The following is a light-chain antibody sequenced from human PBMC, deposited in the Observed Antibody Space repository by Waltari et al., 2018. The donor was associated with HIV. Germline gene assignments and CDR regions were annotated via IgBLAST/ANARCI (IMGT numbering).Light chain of an antibody. CDR1: SSHLGNDN. V-gene: IGLV1-47*01. J-gene: IGLJ1*01. Sequence: QSVLTHPPSASGTPGPRVPIPCSGSSSHLGNDNVSWYQQLPGTTPKLLIYKNIQRPSGVPDRFAGSKSGTSAYLAISGLRSEDEADYYCVGWDASLSAYVFGAGTKVTVL. CDR2: KNI. CDR3: VGWDASLSAYV.